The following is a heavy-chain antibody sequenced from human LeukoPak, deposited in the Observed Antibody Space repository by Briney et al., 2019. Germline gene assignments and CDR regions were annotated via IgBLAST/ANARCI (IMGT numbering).Heavy chain of an antibody. V-gene: IGHV3-30*02. Sequence: PGGSLRLSCAASGFTFSSYGMHWVRQAPGKGLEWVAVIWYDGSNKYYADSVKGRFTISRDNSKNTLYLQMNSLRAEDTAVYYCAKDRYCSSISCHSFDYWGQGTLVTVSS. CDR3: AKDRYCSSISCHSFDY. CDR1: GFTFSSYG. D-gene: IGHD2-2*01. CDR2: IWYDGSNK. J-gene: IGHJ4*02.